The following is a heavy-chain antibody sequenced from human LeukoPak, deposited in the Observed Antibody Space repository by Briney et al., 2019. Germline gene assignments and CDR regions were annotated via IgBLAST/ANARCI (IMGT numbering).Heavy chain of an antibody. V-gene: IGHV1-69*13. Sequence: ASVKVSCKASGGTFISYAISWVRQAPGQGLEWMGGIIPIFGTANYAQKFQGRVTITADESTSTAYMELSSLRSEDTAVYYCASEYSSSPLYYDSSGSPLDYWGQGTLVTVSS. D-gene: IGHD3-22*01. CDR2: IIPIFGTA. CDR3: ASEYSSSPLYYDSSGSPLDY. J-gene: IGHJ4*02. CDR1: GGTFISYA.